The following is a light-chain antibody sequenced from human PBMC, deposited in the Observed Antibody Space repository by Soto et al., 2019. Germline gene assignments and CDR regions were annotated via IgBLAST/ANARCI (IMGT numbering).Light chain of an antibody. CDR2: LEGSGSY. CDR3: ETWDSNTRV. CDR1: SGHSSYI. J-gene: IGLJ3*02. V-gene: IGLV4-60*02. Sequence: QPVLTQSSSASASLGSSVKLTCTLSSGHSSYIIAWHQQQPGKAPRYLMKLEGSGSYNKGSGVPDRFSGSSSGADRYLTISNLHFEDEADYYCETWDSNTRVFGGGTKVTVL.